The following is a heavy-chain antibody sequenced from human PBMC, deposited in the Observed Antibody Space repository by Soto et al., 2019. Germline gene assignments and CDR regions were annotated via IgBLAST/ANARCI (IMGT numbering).Heavy chain of an antibody. D-gene: IGHD5-18*01. Sequence: QVQLQESGPGLVKPSQTLSLNCTVSGGSISRNNYYWSWIRQPPGKGLEWIGYIYYSGSTYYNPSPKSRVTISVDTSKNQFSLKLSSVTAADTAVYYCARVGDRAMAVSDWGQGTLVTVSS. J-gene: IGHJ4*02. CDR3: ARVGDRAMAVSD. V-gene: IGHV4-30-4*01. CDR1: GGSISRNNYY. CDR2: IYYSGST.